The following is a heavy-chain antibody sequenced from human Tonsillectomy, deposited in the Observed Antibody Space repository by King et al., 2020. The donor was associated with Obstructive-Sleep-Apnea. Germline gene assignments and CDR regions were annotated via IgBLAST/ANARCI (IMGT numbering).Heavy chain of an antibody. Sequence: VQLQESGPGLVKPSQTLSLTCTVSGGSISSGGYYWSWIRQHPGKGLEWIGYIYFSGSTYYNPSLKSRLTISVDTSKNQFSLKLSSVTAADTAVYYCARAHPYCSSTSCYFFDYWGQGTLVTVSS. CDR2: IYFSGST. D-gene: IGHD2-2*01. V-gene: IGHV4-31*03. J-gene: IGHJ4*02. CDR1: GGSISSGGYY. CDR3: ARAHPYCSSTSCYFFDY.